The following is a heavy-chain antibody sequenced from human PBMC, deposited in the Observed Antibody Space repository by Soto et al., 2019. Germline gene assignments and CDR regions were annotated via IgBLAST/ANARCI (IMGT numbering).Heavy chain of an antibody. CDR2: IGSAGDT. J-gene: IGHJ4*02. Sequence: EVLLVESGGALVQPGGSLRLSCAASGFTFSSYDMHWVRQPTGQGLEWVSGIGSAGDTFYLGSVKGRFTISSENAKNSFYLQMNSLRVEGTAVYYCARYSGIAAVGYDNWGQGTLGTVSS. D-gene: IGHD6-13*01. V-gene: IGHV3-13*04. CDR1: GFTFSSYD. CDR3: ARYSGIAAVGYDN.